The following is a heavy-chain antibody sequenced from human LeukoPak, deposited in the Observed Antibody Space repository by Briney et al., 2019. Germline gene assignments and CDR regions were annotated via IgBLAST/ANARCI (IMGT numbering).Heavy chain of an antibody. CDR2: ISSSGSTI. D-gene: IGHD1-1*01. V-gene: IGHV3-11*01. CDR3: AREVRLPYYYYYMDV. J-gene: IGHJ6*03. CDR1: GFTFSDYY. Sequence: PGGSLRLSCAASGFTFSDYYMSWIRQAPGKGLEWVSYISSSGSTIYYADSAKGRFTISRDNAKNSLYLQMNSLRAEDTAVYYCAREVRLPYYYYYMDVWGKGTTVTISS.